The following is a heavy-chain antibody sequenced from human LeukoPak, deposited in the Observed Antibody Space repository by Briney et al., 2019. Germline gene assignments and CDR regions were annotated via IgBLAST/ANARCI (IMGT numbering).Heavy chain of an antibody. V-gene: IGHV1-8*01. D-gene: IGHD6-19*01. J-gene: IGHJ6*03. CDR1: GYTFTSYD. CDR2: MNPNSGNT. Sequence: ASVKVSCKASGYTFTSYDINWVRQATGQGLEWMGWMNPNSGNTGCAQKFQGRVTMTRNTSISTAYMELSSLRSEDTAVYYCARVGRQWLARHYYYYMDVWGKGTTVTISS. CDR3: ARVGRQWLARHYYYYMDV.